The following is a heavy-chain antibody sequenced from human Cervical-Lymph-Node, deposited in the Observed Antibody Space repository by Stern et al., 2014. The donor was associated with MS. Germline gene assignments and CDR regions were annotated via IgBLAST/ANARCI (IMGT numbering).Heavy chain of an antibody. CDR1: GGSITNRDY. CDR2: VYYSGIT. CDR3: ARGVTAVTNYVPNWCFDL. V-gene: IGHV4-39*02. D-gene: IGHD4-11*01. J-gene: IGHJ2*01. Sequence: QVQLQESGPGLVKPSETLSLTCTVSGGSITNRDYWGWIRQSPGKGLEWIGSVYYSGITYYRPSLKSRANISIDTSRNQFFLRVTSVPATDTAVYFCARGVTAVTNYVPNWCFDLWGRGTLVTVSS.